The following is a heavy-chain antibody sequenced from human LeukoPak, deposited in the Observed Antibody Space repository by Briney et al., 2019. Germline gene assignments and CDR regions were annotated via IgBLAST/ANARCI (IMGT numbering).Heavy chain of an antibody. CDR2: INPNSGVS. D-gene: IGHD6-19*01. J-gene: IGHJ4*02. CDR1: GYTFTGYY. V-gene: IGHV1-2*02. CDR3: ARGYSSAWPYYFDS. Sequence: ASVKVSCKASGYTFTGYYMQWVRHAPGQGLEWMGWINPNSGVSNSAQKFQGRVTMTRDTSITTAYMELSGLKSDDTAMYYCARGYSSAWPYYFDSWGQGTLVTVSS.